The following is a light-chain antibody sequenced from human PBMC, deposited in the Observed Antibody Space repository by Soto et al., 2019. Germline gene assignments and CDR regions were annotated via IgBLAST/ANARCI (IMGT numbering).Light chain of an antibody. V-gene: IGKV1-39*01. CDR1: QSIRHY. J-gene: IGKJ4*01. CDR2: AAS. Sequence: DLQLNQSPSSLSASVGARVTITSRASQSIRHYLNWYQQKPGKAPXXLIYAASSLQTGVSSRFSGSGSGTDFTLTISNMQPEDSATYYCQQTSSTPTFGGGTKVYIK. CDR3: QQTSSTPT.